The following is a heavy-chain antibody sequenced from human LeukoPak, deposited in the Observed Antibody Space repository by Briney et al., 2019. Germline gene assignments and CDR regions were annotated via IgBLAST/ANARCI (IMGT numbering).Heavy chain of an antibody. CDR1: GGSITNTNY. Sequence: KPSETLSLTCGVSGGSITNTNYWTWVRQPPGKGLEWIGEVNLQGSTNYNPSLMGRVAISVDTSENHISLQLTSVTAADTAVYYCAREKFPGYNYGTFDYWGQGTLVTVSS. CDR3: AREKFPGYNYGTFDY. V-gene: IGHV4-4*02. D-gene: IGHD5-18*01. J-gene: IGHJ4*02. CDR2: VNLQGST.